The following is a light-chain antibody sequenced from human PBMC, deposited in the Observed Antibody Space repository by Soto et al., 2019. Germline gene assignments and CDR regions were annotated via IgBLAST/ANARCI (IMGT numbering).Light chain of an antibody. V-gene: IGLV1-40*01. CDR2: ANR. J-gene: IGLJ1*01. CDR3: QSYDSSLSVLYV. Sequence: QSVLTQPPSVSGAPGQRVTISCTGSSSNIGAGYDVHWYQQLPGTAPKLLIYANRNRPSGVPDRFSGSTSGTSASLAITGLQVEDDADYYCQSYDSSLSVLYVFGTGTKLTVL. CDR1: SSNIGAGYD.